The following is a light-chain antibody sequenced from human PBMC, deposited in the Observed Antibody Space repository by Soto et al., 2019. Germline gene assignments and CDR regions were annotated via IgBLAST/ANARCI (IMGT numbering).Light chain of an antibody. Sequence: QSVLTQPPSASGTPGQMVTISCSGSCSNIGSNTVNWYQQLPGMAPKLLIYNNSQRPSGVPDRFSGSKSGTSASLAISGLQSEDEADYYCAAWDDSLRGLEFGGGTKLTVL. CDR3: AAWDDSLRGLE. CDR2: NNS. J-gene: IGLJ2*01. V-gene: IGLV1-44*01. CDR1: CSNIGSNT.